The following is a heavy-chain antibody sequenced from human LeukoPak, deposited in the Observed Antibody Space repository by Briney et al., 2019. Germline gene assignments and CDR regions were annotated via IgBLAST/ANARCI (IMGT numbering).Heavy chain of an antibody. CDR3: ARDHAAGWELPLNWFDP. D-gene: IGHD1-26*01. Sequence: ASVKVSCKASGGTFSSYAISWVRQAPGQGLEWMGGIIPIFGAANYAQKFQGSVTMTTDTSTSTASMELRSLRSDDTAVYYCARDHAAGWELPLNWFDPWGQGTLVTVSS. J-gene: IGHJ5*02. V-gene: IGHV1-69*05. CDR2: IIPIFGAA. CDR1: GGTFSSYA.